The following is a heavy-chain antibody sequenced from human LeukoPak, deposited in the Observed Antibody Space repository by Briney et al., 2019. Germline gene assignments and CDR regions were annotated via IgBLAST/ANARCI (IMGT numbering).Heavy chain of an antibody. J-gene: IGHJ4*02. CDR2: ISGGGVYT. D-gene: IGHD3-22*01. CDR3: AKDQSIEKWLSFHY. CDR1: GFIFSEYA. V-gene: IGHV3-23*01. Sequence: GGSLRLSCGASGFIFSEYAMSWVRQAPGQGLDWVSAISGGGVYTYYADSVKGRFTISRDNSKNMIYLQMNSLRVEDTAVYYCAKDQSIEKWLSFHYWGQGTLVTVSS.